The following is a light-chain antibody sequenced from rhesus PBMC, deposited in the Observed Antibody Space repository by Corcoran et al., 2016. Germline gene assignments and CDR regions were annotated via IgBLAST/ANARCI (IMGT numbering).Light chain of an antibody. CDR1: QDISNY. CDR3: QQYNTYPYS. J-gene: IGKJ2*01. V-gene: IGKV1S14*01. CDR2: SAS. Sequence: DIQMTQSPSSLSASVGDTVTITCRASQDISNYLAWYQQKPGKAPKPLIYSASNLESGVPARFSGSGSGTDCTRTISRLQPEDFAMYYCQQYNTYPYSFGQGTKVEIK.